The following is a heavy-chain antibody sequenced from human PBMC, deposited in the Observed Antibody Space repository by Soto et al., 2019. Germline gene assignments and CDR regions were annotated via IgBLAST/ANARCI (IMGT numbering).Heavy chain of an antibody. D-gene: IGHD6-13*01. Sequence: GGSLRLSCAASGFTFSGSAIHWVRQASGKGLEWVGRIRSKANSYATAYAASVKGRFTISRDDSKNTAYLQMNSLKTEDTAVYYCTEGYSTSGNYFDDWGQGTRVTVAS. V-gene: IGHV3-73*01. J-gene: IGHJ4*02. CDR1: GFTFSGSA. CDR2: IRSKANSYAT. CDR3: TEGYSTSGNYFDD.